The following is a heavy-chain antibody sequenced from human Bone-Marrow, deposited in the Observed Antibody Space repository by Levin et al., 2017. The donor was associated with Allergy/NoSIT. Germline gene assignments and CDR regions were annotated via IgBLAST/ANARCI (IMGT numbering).Heavy chain of an antibody. V-gene: IGHV5-51*01. CDR2: ISPGESET. D-gene: IGHD6-19*01. CDR1: GYSFTNYW. Sequence: GGSLRLSCKASGYSFTNYWIGWVRQMPGTGLQLVGIISPGESETSYSPSFQGQVTISADKSISTVSLQWSSLKASDTAVYYCARKGGDGSAWVHEAFDIWGQGTKVTVSS. CDR3: ARKGGDGSAWVHEAFDI. J-gene: IGHJ3*02.